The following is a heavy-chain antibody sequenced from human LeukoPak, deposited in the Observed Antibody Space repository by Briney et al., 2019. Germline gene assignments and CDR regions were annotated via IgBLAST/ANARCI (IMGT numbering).Heavy chain of an antibody. CDR1: GFTFSSYA. CDR3: AKPQLGATYYYLLY. Sequence: GGSLRLSCAASGFTFSSYALSCVRHAPGKGLECVSAICARGGSTYSAHSVKGRFAISRDNSKDTLYLQMNSLRAEDTAVYYCAKPQLGATYYYLLYWGQGTLVTVSS. J-gene: IGHJ4*02. V-gene: IGHV3-23*01. D-gene: IGHD1-26*01. CDR2: ICARGGST.